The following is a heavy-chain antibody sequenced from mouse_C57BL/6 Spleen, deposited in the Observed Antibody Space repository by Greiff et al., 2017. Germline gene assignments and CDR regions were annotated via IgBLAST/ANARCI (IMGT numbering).Heavy chain of an antibody. Sequence: VQLQQSGPVLVKPGASVKMSCKASGYTFTDYYMNWVKQSHGKSLEWIGVINPYNGGTSYNQKFKGKATLTVDKSSSTAYMELNSLTSEDSAVYYCARQYGSSRGNYFDYWGQGTTLTVSS. J-gene: IGHJ2*01. CDR3: ARQYGSSRGNYFDY. CDR1: GYTFTDYY. CDR2: INPYNGGT. V-gene: IGHV1-19*01. D-gene: IGHD1-1*01.